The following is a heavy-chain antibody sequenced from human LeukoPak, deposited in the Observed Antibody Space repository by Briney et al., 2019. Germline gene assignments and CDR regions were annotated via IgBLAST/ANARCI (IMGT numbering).Heavy chain of an antibody. CDR3: ARGYELMVYAD. D-gene: IGHD2-8*01. CDR2: ISSSSSTI. J-gene: IGHJ4*02. Sequence: GGSLRLSCAASGFTFSSYSMNWVRQAPGKGLEWVSYISSSSSTIYYADSVKGRFTISRDNSKNTLYLQMNSLRAEDTAVYYCARGYELMVYADWGQGTLVTVSS. CDR1: GFTFSSYS. V-gene: IGHV3-48*01.